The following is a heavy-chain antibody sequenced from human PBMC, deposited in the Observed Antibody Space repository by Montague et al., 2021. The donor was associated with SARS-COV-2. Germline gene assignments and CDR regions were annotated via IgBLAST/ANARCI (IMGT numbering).Heavy chain of an antibody. Sequence: SETLSLTCSVSGDSISHSSFYWGWIRQPPGKGLELIGSIHYIGNTYYNPSLESRVIISVDTSVNQFSLKLRTVIAADTAVHYCARLLPDGTVVATDIPFDSWGQGTLVTVSS. CDR2: IHYIGNT. CDR1: GDSISHSSFY. J-gene: IGHJ4*02. CDR3: ARLLPDGTVVATDIPFDS. D-gene: IGHD2-21*02. V-gene: IGHV4-39*01.